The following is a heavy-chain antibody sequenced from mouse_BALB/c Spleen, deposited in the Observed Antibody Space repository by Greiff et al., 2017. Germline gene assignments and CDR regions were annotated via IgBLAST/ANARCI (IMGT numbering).Heavy chain of an antibody. Sequence: EVQLVESGGGLVKPGGSLKLSCAASGFTFSSYAMSWVRQSPEKRLEWVAEISSGGSYTYYPDTVTGRCTISRDNAKNTLYLEMSSLRSEDTAMYYCARYYGNLYAMDYWGQGTSVTVSS. J-gene: IGHJ4*01. CDR1: GFTFSSYA. V-gene: IGHV5-9-4*01. CDR3: ARYYGNLYAMDY. D-gene: IGHD2-1*01. CDR2: ISSGGSYT.